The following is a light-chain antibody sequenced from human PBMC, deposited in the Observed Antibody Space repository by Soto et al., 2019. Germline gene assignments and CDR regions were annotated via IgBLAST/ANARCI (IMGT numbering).Light chain of an antibody. CDR2: AAF. J-gene: IGKJ1*01. V-gene: IGKV3-20*01. Sequence: DIVLTQSPGTLSLSPGERATLSCRASQNVYSNYLAWYQQKPGHAPRFLIYAAFVRATGIPDRFSGSGSGTDFTLTISGLEPEDFAVYYCQQYDSSPRTFGQGTKVDIK. CDR3: QQYDSSPRT. CDR1: QNVYSNY.